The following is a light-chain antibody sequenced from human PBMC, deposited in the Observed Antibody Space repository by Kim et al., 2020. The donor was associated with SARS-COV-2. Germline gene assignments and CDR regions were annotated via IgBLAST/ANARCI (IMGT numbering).Light chain of an antibody. J-gene: IGLJ2*01. V-gene: IGLV2-14*03. Sequence: QSVLTQPASVSGSPGQSITSSCTGTSSDVGGYNYVSWYQQHPGKAPKLMIYDVSNRPSGVSNRFSGSKSGNTASLTISGLQAEDEADYYCSSYTSSSIVVFGGGTQLTVL. CDR1: SSDVGGYNY. CDR2: DVS. CDR3: SSYTSSSIVV.